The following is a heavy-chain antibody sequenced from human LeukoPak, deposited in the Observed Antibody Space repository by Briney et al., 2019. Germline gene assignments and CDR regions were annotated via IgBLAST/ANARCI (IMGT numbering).Heavy chain of an antibody. CDR2: ISSSGITI. V-gene: IGHV3-48*03. J-gene: IGHJ4*02. CDR1: GFTLSSYE. CDR3: ASLTTNRVFDY. D-gene: IGHD3-9*01. Sequence: GGSLRLSCAASGFTLSSYEMNWVRQAPGKGLEWVSYISSSGITIYYADSVKGRFTISRDNAKNSLYLQMNSLRAEDTAVYYCASLTTNRVFDYWGQGTLVTVSS.